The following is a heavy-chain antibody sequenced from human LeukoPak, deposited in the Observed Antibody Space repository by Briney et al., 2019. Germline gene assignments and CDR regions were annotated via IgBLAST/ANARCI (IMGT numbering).Heavy chain of an antibody. CDR1: GFTFSSYA. CDR3: ARETRGYSYGIYYYYRDV. D-gene: IGHD5-18*01. Sequence: PGGSLRLSCAASGFTFSSYAMHWVRQAPGKGLEWVAVISYDGSNKYYADSVKGRFTISRDNSKNTLYLQMNNLRAEDTGVYYCARETRGYSYGIYYYYRDVWGKGTTVTVSS. J-gene: IGHJ6*03. V-gene: IGHV3-30*04. CDR2: ISYDGSNK.